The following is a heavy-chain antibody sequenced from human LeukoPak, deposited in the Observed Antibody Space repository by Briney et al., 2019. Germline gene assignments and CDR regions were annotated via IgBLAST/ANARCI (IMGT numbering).Heavy chain of an antibody. V-gene: IGHV4-34*01. CDR1: GGSFSGYY. D-gene: IGHD3-16*02. CDR3: ARGRRNYDYVWGSYRYTHFDY. J-gene: IGHJ4*02. Sequence: SETLSLTCAVYGGSFSGYYWSWIRQPPGKGLEWIGEINHSGSTNYNPSLKSRVTISVDTSKNQFSLKLSSVTAADTAVYYCARGRRNYDYVWGSYRYTHFDYWGQGTLVTVSS. CDR2: INHSGST.